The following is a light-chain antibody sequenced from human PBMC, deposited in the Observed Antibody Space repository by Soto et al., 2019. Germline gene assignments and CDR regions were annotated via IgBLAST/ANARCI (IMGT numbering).Light chain of an antibody. J-gene: IGKJ1*01. CDR2: SAS. V-gene: IGKV3-20*01. CDR1: QSLSSAF. CDR3: QQCGSSPET. Sequence: VLTQSPGTLSLSPGQRATLSCRASQSLSSAFLAWYQQKPGQAPRLLIYSASSRATGVPDRFSGSGSGTDFTLTISRLEPEDFAVYYCQQCGSSPETFGQGTKVAIK.